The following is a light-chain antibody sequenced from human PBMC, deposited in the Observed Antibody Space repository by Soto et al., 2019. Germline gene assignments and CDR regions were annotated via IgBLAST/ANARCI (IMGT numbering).Light chain of an antibody. Sequence: QSALTQPASVSGSPGQSVTISCTGTSSDIGAYKYVSWYQHHPGKSPRLMIYEVSNRPSGVSNRFSASKSGNTASLTISGLQAEDEAVYYCCSYRSSSTLVFGAGTKVTVL. CDR3: CSYRSSSTLV. J-gene: IGLJ2*01. V-gene: IGLV2-14*01. CDR2: EVS. CDR1: SSDIGAYKY.